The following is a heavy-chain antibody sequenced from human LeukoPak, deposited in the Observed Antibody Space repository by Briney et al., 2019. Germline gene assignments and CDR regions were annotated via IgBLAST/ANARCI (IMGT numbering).Heavy chain of an antibody. CDR1: GFTFNNYW. Sequence: GGSLRLSCAASGFTFNNYWMHWVRQAPGKGLVWVSRINSDGSTTNYVDSVKGRFTVSRDNAKNTLYLQMNSLRAEDTAVYHCASGSSGWYGEIWGQGTLVTVSS. V-gene: IGHV3-74*01. D-gene: IGHD6-19*01. J-gene: IGHJ4*02. CDR3: ASGSSGWYGEI. CDR2: INSDGSTT.